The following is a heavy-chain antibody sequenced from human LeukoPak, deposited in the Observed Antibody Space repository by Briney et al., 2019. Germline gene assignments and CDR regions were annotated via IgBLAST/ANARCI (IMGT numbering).Heavy chain of an antibody. V-gene: IGHV3-74*01. D-gene: IGHD3-22*01. J-gene: IGHJ4*02. CDR2: INTDGSST. Sequence: PGGSLRLSCAASGFTFSSYWMHWVRQAPGKGLVWVSRINTDGSSTSYADSVKGRFTISRDNAENTLYLQMNSLRAEDTAVYYCASSIRHYYDSSGYHDYWGQGTLVTVSS. CDR1: GFTFSSYW. CDR3: ASSIRHYYDSSGYHDY.